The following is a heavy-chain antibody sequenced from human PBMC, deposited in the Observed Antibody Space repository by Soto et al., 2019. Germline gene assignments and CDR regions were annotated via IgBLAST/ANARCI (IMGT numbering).Heavy chain of an antibody. V-gene: IGHV1-46*03. CDR2: IYPNGGTT. J-gene: IGHJ4*02. Sequence: QVQLVQSGTEVKKPGASVKLSCKTSGYTFTNNYMHWVRQAPGQGLEWMGMIYPNGGTTDYAQKFQCRGTMTSDTSTTTVYMELSSLTADDRAVYYCVRDNSGFDYWGQGTVVTVSS. CDR1: GYTFTNNY. D-gene: IGHD6-13*01. CDR3: VRDNSGFDY.